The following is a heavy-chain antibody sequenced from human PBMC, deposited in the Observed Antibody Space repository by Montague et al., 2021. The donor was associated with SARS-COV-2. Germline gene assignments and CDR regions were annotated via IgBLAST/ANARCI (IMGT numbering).Heavy chain of an antibody. V-gene: IGHV4-39*01. J-gene: IGHJ6*02. D-gene: IGHD1-26*01. CDR3: ARLWDTVYYYYGMDV. CDR2: IHYSGST. Sequence: SETLSLTCAVSGGSISSSSYYWGWNRQPPGKGLEWIGSIHYSGSTYYTPSLKSRVSISVDTSKNQFSLKLSSVTAADTAVYYCARLWDTVYYYYGMDVWGQGTTVTVSS. CDR1: GGSISSSSYY.